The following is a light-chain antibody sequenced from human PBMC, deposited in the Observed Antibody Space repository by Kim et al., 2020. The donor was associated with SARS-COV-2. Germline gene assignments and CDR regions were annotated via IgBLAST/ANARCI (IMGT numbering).Light chain of an antibody. CDR2: GAS. CDR1: QSVYTN. V-gene: IGKV3-15*01. Sequence: VSPGESAPLSCRASQSVYTNLAWYQQKPGQAPRLLISGASTRATGIPARFSGSGSGTEFTLTINSLQSEDFAVYYCQQYNKWPGTFGQGTKVDIK. CDR3: QQYNKWPGT. J-gene: IGKJ1*01.